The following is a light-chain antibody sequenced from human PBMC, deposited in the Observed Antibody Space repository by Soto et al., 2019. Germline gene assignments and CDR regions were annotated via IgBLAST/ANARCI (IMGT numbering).Light chain of an antibody. J-gene: IGLJ1*01. CDR3: SSYAGSNNFV. CDR2: EVS. Sequence: SALTQPPSASGSPGQSVTISCTGTSSDVGGYNYVSWYHQHPGKAPKLMIYEVSERPSGVPDRFSGSKSSNTASLTVSGLQAEDEADYYCSSYAGSNNFVFGTGTKVTVL. V-gene: IGLV2-8*01. CDR1: SSDVGGYNY.